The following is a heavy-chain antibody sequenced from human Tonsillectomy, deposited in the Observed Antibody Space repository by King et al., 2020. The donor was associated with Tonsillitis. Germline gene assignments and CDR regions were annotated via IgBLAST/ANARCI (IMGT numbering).Heavy chain of an antibody. J-gene: IGHJ4*02. V-gene: IGHV4-39*01. CDR1: GGSISSSSNY. CDR3: ARRYRSGRYHYFGS. CDR2: IYDSGST. Sequence: QLQESGPGLVKPSETLSLTCTVSGGSISSSSNYWGWIRQPPGKGLEWIGSIYDSGSTYYNPSLKSRVTISVDTSKNQFALKLSSVTAADTAVYYCARRYRSGRYHYFGSCGQGTLVSASS. D-gene: IGHD6-19*01.